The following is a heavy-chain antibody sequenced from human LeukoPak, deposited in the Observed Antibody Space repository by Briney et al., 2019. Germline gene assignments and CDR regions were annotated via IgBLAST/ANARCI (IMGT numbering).Heavy chain of an antibody. D-gene: IGHD1-14*01. CDR2: INPGGSSI. J-gene: IGHJ4*01. CDR1: GFTFSSYW. V-gene: IGHV3-74*01. Sequence: GGSLRLSCAAAGFTFSSYWMHWVRHVPGKGMVWVARINPGGSSITYADSVKGRFTISRDNAKNTLYLQMDSLRAEDTGVYYCARSNQADDYWGQGTLVTVSS. CDR3: ARSNQADDY.